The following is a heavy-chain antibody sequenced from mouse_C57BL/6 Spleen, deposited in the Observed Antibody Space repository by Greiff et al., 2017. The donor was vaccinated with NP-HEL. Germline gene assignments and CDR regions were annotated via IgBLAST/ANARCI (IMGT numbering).Heavy chain of an antibody. CDR2: IHPSSGYT. V-gene: IGHV1-7*01. D-gene: IGHD2-4*01. CDR3: ATYDYVNYAMDY. J-gene: IGHJ4*01. Sequence: QVQLQQSGAELAKPGASVKLSCKASGYTFTSYWMHWVKQRPGQGLEWIGYIHPSSGYTKYNQKFKDKATLTADKSSSTAYMQLSSLTYEDSAVYYCATYDYVNYAMDYWGQGTSVTVSS. CDR1: GYTFTSYW.